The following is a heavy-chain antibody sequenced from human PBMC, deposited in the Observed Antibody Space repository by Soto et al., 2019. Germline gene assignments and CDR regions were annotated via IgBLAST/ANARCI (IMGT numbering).Heavy chain of an antibody. Sequence: GGSLRLSCAASGFTFDDYAMHWVRQAPGKGLEWVSGISWNSGSIGYADSVKGRFTISRDNAKNSLYLQMNSLRAEDTALYYCAKGNSSRGYYYYYGMDVWGQGTRVTVSS. CDR2: ISWNSGSI. D-gene: IGHD6-6*01. CDR3: AKGNSSRGYYYYYGMDV. J-gene: IGHJ6*02. CDR1: GFTFDDYA. V-gene: IGHV3-9*01.